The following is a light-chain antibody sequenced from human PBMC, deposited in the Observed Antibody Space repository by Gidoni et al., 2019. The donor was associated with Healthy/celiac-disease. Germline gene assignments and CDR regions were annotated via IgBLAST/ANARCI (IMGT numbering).Light chain of an antibody. Sequence: IHLTYSPSTLSASVGDRVTITCRASQSISSWLAWYQQKPGKAPKLLIYNASSLESGVPSRFSGSGSGTEFTLTISSLQPEDFATYYCQQYNSYSFTFGQXTKVEIK. V-gene: IGKV1-5*03. CDR2: NAS. CDR1: QSISSW. CDR3: QQYNSYSFT. J-gene: IGKJ1*01.